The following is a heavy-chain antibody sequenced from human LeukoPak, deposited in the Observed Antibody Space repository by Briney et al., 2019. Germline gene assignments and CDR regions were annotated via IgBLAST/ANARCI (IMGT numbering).Heavy chain of an antibody. CDR2: ISYDGSNK. CDR1: GFTFSSYA. J-gene: IGHJ4*02. V-gene: IGHV3-30-3*01. CDR3: ARDIVVAGTGDY. D-gene: IGHD6-19*01. Sequence: GGSLRLSCAASGFTFSSYAMHWVRQAPGKGLEWVAVISYDGSNKYYADSVKGRFTISRDNSKNTLYLQMNSLRAEDTAVYYCARDIVVAGTGDYWGQGTLVTVSS.